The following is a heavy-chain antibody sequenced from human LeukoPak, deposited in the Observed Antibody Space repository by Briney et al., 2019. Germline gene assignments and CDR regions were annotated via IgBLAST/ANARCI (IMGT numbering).Heavy chain of an antibody. D-gene: IGHD3-22*01. J-gene: IGHJ2*01. V-gene: IGHV1-2*02. CDR3: ARASYDYYDSSGYYSYWYFDL. CDR1: GYTFTGYH. CDR2: INPNSGDT. Sequence: ASVKVSCKASGYTFTGYHLHWVRQAPGHGLEWMGWINPNSGDTNYEQKFQGRVTMTRDTSITTAYMELSRLKSDDTAVYYCARASYDYYDSSGYYSYWYFDLWGRGTLVTVSS.